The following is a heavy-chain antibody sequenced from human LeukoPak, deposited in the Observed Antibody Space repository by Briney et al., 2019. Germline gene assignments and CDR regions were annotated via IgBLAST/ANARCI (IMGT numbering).Heavy chain of an antibody. CDR3: ARGVAVAVAEYFQH. CDR2: VDSGGST. V-gene: IGHV3-53*01. J-gene: IGHJ1*01. CDR1: GLTVSGNY. D-gene: IGHD6-19*01. Sequence: GGSLRLSCAASGLTVSGNYMSWVRQAPGKGLEWVSVVDSGGSTYYADSVKGRFTISRDNSKNTIYLQMNSLRAEDTAVYYCARGVAVAVAEYFQHWGQGTLVTVSS.